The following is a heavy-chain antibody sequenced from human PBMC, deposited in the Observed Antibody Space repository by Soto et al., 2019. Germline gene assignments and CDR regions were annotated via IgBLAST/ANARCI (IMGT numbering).Heavy chain of an antibody. Sequence: QVQLQESGPGLVKPSQTLSLTCTVSGGSISTGGYYWSWIRQHPGRGLEWIGYIYHSGMTFSNPSLQSRVAISIDTSKNKFSLKLSSVTAADTAVYSCATVRWERHDAVDIWGQGTMVSVSS. CDR2: IYHSGMT. D-gene: IGHD1-1*01. V-gene: IGHV4-31*03. CDR3: ATVRWERHDAVDI. CDR1: GGSISTGGYY. J-gene: IGHJ3*02.